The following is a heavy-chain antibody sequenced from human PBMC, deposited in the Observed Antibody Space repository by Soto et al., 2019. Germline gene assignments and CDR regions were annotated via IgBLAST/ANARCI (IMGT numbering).Heavy chain of an antibody. V-gene: IGHV3-66*01. J-gene: IGHJ5*02. CDR1: GFTVSSNY. D-gene: IGHD3-22*01. CDR3: ARNGDSSDYRGWFDP. Sequence: EVQLVESGGGLVQPEGSLRLSCAASGFTVSSNYMSWVRQAPGKGLEWVSVIYSGGTTYYADSVKGRFTISRDNSKNTLYLQMNSLRAEDTAVYYCARNGDSSDYRGWFDPWGQGTLVTVSS. CDR2: IYSGGTT.